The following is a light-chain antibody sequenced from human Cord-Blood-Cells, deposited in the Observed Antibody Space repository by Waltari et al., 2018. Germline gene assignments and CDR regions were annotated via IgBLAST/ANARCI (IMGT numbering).Light chain of an antibody. V-gene: IGKV3-20*01. CDR1: QSVSSSY. CDR2: GAY. CDR3: QQYGSSPT. Sequence: EIVLKQSPGTLSLSPGERATLSCRASQSVSSSYLAWYQQKPGQAPRLLIYGAYSRATCIPDRFSGSGSGTDFTLTISRLEPEDFAVYYCQQYGSSPTFGQGTKVEIK. J-gene: IGKJ1*01.